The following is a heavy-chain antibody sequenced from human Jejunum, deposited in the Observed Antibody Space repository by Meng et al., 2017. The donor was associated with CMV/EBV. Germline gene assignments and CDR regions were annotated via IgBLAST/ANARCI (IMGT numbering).Heavy chain of an antibody. CDR3: AREGGRDGNFFDN. CDR1: GFTFPSYY. V-gene: IGHV3-74*01. Sequence: VHLVESGGGLVHPGGSLRLSCEASGFTFPSYYMHWVRQAPGKGLAWVSRMSPVETFTEYADSVKGRFTISRDSAKNTVYLQMDSLRVDDTAIYYCAREGGRDGNFFDNWGQGTLVTVSS. J-gene: IGHJ4*02. CDR2: MSPVETFT. D-gene: IGHD2/OR15-2a*01.